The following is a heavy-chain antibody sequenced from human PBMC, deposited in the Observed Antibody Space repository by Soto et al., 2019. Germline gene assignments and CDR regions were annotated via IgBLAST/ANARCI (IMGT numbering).Heavy chain of an antibody. CDR3: ARDGTIQLANFDF. J-gene: IGHJ4*02. CDR1: GGPFSSYG. Sequence: QVLLMQSGAEVKKPGSSVKVSCTSSGGPFSSYGISWVRQVPGQGLEWLGGIIPLFGTPSYARKFQDRLTISADESTTTAYMKWSSLTSEYTAMYFCARDGTIQLANFDFWGQGTLVTVSS. V-gene: IGHV1-69*01. D-gene: IGHD5-18*01. CDR2: IIPLFGTP.